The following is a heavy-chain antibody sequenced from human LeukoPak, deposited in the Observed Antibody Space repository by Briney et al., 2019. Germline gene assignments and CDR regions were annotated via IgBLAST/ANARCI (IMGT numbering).Heavy chain of an antibody. Sequence: PGGSLRLSCAASGFTLNNYWMSWVRQAPGKGLEWVALFSADGINIYYADSVKGRFTISRDNSKNMLYLQMNSLRAEDTAVYYCAKAAVYSVNWTPFDDWGLGTFVTVSS. CDR3: AKAAVYSVNWTPFDD. CDR1: GFTLNNYW. V-gene: IGHV3-30*18. D-gene: IGHD1-1*01. CDR2: FSADGINI. J-gene: IGHJ4*02.